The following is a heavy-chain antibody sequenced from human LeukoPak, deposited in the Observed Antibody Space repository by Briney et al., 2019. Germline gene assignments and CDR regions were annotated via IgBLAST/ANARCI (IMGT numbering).Heavy chain of an antibody. CDR3: VKERASRDDY. CDR1: GFTFSSYG. J-gene: IGHJ4*02. V-gene: IGHV3-30*18. Sequence: SGRSLRLSCAASGFTFSSYGMHWVRQAPGKGLEWVAVISYDGSNKYYADSVKGRFTISRDNSKNTLYLQMNSLRAEDTAVYYCVKERASRDDYWGQGTLVTVSS. CDR2: ISYDGSNK.